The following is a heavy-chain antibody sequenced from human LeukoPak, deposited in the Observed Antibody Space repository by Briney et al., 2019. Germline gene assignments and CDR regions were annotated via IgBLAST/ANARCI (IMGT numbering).Heavy chain of an antibody. CDR1: GFTFSSYA. V-gene: IGHV3-30*14. D-gene: IGHD1-26*01. CDR2: ISYDGSNK. CDR3: TRGGYSGSYQHYFDS. Sequence: GRSLRLSCAASGFTFSSYAMHWVRQAPGKGLEWVAVISYDGSNKYYADSVKGRFTISRHNSKNTLYLQMNSLRADDTAVYYCTRGGYSGSYQHYFDSWGQGTLVTVSS. J-gene: IGHJ4*02.